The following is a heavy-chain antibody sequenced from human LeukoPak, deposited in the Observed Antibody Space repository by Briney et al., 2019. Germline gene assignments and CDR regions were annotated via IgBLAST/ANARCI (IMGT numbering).Heavy chain of an antibody. CDR1: GFTFSTYS. J-gene: IGHJ3*02. CDR3: ARDRRWLQSRINDAFDI. D-gene: IGHD5-24*01. CDR2: ISSRSNYI. V-gene: IGHV3-21*04. Sequence: SGGSLRFSCAASGFTFSTYSMNWVRQAPGKGLEWVSSISSRSNYIYYADSVKGRFTVSRDNAKNSLYLQMNSLRAEDTALYYCARDRRWLQSRINDAFDIWGQGTMVTVSS.